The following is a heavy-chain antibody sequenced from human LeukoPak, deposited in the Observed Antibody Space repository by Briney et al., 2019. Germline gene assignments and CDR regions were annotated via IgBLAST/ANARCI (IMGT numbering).Heavy chain of an antibody. CDR1: GGSIRSGSYY. V-gene: IGHV4-61*02. Sequence: SETLSLTCTVSGGSIRSGSYYWSWIRQPAGKGLEWIGRIYTSGSTNYNPSLKSRVTISVDTSKNQFSLKLSSVTAADTAVYYCARSVRNPGYYFDYWGQGTLVTVSS. J-gene: IGHJ4*02. D-gene: IGHD3-10*01. CDR2: IYTSGST. CDR3: ARSVRNPGYYFDY.